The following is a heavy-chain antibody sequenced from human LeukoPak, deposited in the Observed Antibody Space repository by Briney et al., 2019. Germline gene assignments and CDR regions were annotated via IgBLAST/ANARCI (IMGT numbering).Heavy chain of an antibody. CDR3: ARHPFGELFPDY. V-gene: IGHV5-10-1*01. CDR2: IDPSDSYT. J-gene: IGHJ4*02. CDR1: GYSFTSYW. Sequence: GESLKISCKGSGYSFTSYWISWVRQMPGKGLEWMGRIDPSDSYTNYSPSFQGHVTISADKSISTAYLQWSSLKASDTAMYYCARHPFGELFPDYWGQGTLVTVSS. D-gene: IGHD3-10*01.